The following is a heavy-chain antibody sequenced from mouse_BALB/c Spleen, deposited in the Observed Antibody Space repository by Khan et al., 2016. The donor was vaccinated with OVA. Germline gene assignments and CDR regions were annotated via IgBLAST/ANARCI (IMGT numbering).Heavy chain of an antibody. V-gene: IGHV14-4*02. D-gene: IGHD1-1*01. J-gene: IGHJ3*01. CDR2: IDPENGDT. CDR3: KLIRPAWLAY. Sequence: VQLQQSGAELVRSGASVKLSCTASGFNIKDYYMHWVKQRPEQGLEWIGWIDPENGDTEYAPKFQGKATMTADTSSNTAYLQLSSLTSGDTAVYYCKLIRPAWLAYWGQGTLVTVSA. CDR1: GFNIKDYY.